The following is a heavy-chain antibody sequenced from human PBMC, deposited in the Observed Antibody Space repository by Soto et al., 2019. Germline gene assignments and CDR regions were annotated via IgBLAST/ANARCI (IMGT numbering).Heavy chain of an antibody. D-gene: IGHD3-3*01. J-gene: IGHJ4*02. CDR3: ARGGDYYDFWSGYSH. V-gene: IGHV3-48*03. Sequence: XESLRLSCAASGFTFRDYEMNWVRQAPGKGLEWISYIGTSDITIYYADSVKGRFTISRDNAKNSVYLQMNSLRAEDTAVYYCARGGDYYDFWSGYSHWGQGTLVTVSS. CDR1: GFTFRDYE. CDR2: IGTSDITI.